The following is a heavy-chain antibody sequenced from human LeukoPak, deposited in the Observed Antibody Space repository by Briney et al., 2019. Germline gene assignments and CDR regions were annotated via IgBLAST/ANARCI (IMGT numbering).Heavy chain of an antibody. D-gene: IGHD2-8*02. CDR1: GFTFSSYG. J-gene: IGHJ4*02. CDR2: IWYERSNK. V-gene: IGHV3-33*01. CDR3: ARDWNIEGRDGPGGY. Sequence: TGGSLRLACAASGFTFSSYGVPWVRQAPAKGLEWVEVIWYERSNKTYASTVKGRLTISRKNSKNTLYLQMNSLRAEDTAVYYGARDWNIEGRDGPGGYWGQGTLVTVSS.